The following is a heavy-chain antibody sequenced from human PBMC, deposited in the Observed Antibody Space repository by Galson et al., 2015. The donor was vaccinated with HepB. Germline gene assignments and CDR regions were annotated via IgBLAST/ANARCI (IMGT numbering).Heavy chain of an antibody. CDR1: GGSLTGYY. Sequence: SETLSLTCTVSGGSLTGYYWTWIRQPAGKGLEWIGRIYTSGSTTYHSSLKSRVTMSVDTSKSQFSLKLTSVTAADTAIYYCTRDRGQYCTSTTCYIDRAPKNVVDPGGQGILITVSS. CDR3: TRDRGQYCTSTTCYIDRAPKNVVDP. CDR2: IYTSGST. J-gene: IGHJ5*02. D-gene: IGHD2-2*01. V-gene: IGHV4-4*07.